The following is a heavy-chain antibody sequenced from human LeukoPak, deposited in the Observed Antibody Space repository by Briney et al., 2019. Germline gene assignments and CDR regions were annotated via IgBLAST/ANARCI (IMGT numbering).Heavy chain of an antibody. CDR2: IYHSGST. J-gene: IGHJ4*02. CDR1: GGSISSGGHS. V-gene: IGHV4-30-2*01. CDR3: ARFSTGYSYGTTFDY. D-gene: IGHD5-18*01. Sequence: SQTLSLTCAVSGGSISSGGHSWSWIRQPPGKGLEWIGYIYHSGSTYYNPSLKSRVTISVDRSKNQFSLKLSSVTAADTAVYYCARFSTGYSYGTTFDYWGQGTLVTVSS.